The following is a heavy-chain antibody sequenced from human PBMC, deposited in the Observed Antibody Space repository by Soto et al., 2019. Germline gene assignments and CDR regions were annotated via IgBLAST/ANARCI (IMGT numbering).Heavy chain of an antibody. CDR3: ARDVDTTSHFNRFDP. D-gene: IGHD5-18*01. CDR2: IYSGGNE. Sequence: PVGSLRLSCAASGFTVSSIYMSWVRQAPGKGLEWVSVIYSGGNEYYPDSVRGRFTVSRDSSKNMVYLQMDSLKVEDTALYYCARDVDTTSHFNRFDPWGQGVMVTVSS. V-gene: IGHV3-66*01. J-gene: IGHJ5*02. CDR1: GFTVSSIY.